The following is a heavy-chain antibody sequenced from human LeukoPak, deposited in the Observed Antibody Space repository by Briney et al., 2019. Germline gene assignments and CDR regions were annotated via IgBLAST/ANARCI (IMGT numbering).Heavy chain of an antibody. CDR1: GGSLTSSSYS. D-gene: IGHD2-8*01. V-gene: IGHV4-39*01. J-gene: IGHJ6*02. Sequence: SETLSLTCTVSGGSLTSSSYSWGWIRQPPGKGLEWIGIIYYSGSTYYNPSLKSRVTISLDTSKNQFSLKLSSVTATDTAVYYCASSMVNTRNGMDVWGQGTTVTVSS. CDR3: ASSMVNTRNGMDV. CDR2: IYYSGST.